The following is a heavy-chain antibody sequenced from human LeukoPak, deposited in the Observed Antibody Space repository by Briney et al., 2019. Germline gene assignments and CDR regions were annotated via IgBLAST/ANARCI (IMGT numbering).Heavy chain of an antibody. J-gene: IGHJ6*03. CDR2: IYYSGST. Sequence: SETLSLTCTVAGGSISSYYWSWIRQPPGKGLEWIGYIYYSGSTNYNPSLKSRVTISVDTSKNQFSLKLSSVTAADTAVYYCARERIGGYGDPGNMDVWGKGTTVTVSS. CDR3: ARERIGGYGDPGNMDV. CDR1: GGSISSYY. D-gene: IGHD4-17*01. V-gene: IGHV4-59*01.